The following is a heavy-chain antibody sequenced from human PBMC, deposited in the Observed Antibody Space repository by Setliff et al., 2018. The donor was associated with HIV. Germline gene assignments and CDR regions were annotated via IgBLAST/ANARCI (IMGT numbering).Heavy chain of an antibody. D-gene: IGHD3-3*02. V-gene: IGHV4-59*11. J-gene: IGHJ4*02. Sequence: PSETLSLTCAVSGVSITGHYWSWMRQPPGKGLEWIGFIYYRVNSNINPSLKSRVTISIDTTKNRFSLKLTSVTAADTAVYYCARDRALRFSRSPSFYYFDSWGQGALVTVSS. CDR3: ARDRALRFSRSPSFYYFDS. CDR2: IYYRVNS. CDR1: GVSITGHY.